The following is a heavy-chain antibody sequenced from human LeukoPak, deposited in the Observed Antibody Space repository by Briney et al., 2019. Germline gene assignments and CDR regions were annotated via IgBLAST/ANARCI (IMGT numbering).Heavy chain of an antibody. J-gene: IGHJ4*02. CDR1: GFTFSSYE. CDR2: IKSKTDGGTT. Sequence: GGSLRLSCAASGFTFSSYEMNWVRQAPGKGLEWVGRIKSKTDGGTTDYAAPVKGRFTISRDDSKNTLYLQMNSLKTEDTAVYYCARDKHYYDSSGYYYGDYWGQGTLVTVSS. D-gene: IGHD3-22*01. V-gene: IGHV3-15*01. CDR3: ARDKHYYDSSGYYYGDY.